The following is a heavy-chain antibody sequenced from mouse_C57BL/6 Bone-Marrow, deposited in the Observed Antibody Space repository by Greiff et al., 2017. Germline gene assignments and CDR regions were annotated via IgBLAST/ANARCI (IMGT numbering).Heavy chain of an antibody. J-gene: IGHJ1*03. V-gene: IGHV14-4*01. CDR1: GFNIKDDY. D-gene: IGHD2-3*01. Sequence: EVQLQQSGAELVRPGASVKLCCTASGFNIKDDYMHWVKQRPEQGLEWIGWIDPENGDTEYASKFQGKATITAATSSNTAYLKLSSLTSEDTAVYYCTTGMVDVWGTGTTVTVSS. CDR2: IDPENGDT. CDR3: TTGMVDV.